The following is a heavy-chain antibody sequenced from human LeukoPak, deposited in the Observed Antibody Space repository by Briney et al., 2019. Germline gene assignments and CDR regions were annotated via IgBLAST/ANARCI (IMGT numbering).Heavy chain of an antibody. D-gene: IGHD6-13*01. J-gene: IGHJ4*02. V-gene: IGHV4-34*01. CDR3: ARGGLQGISLIAAGGARYYFDY. CDR1: GGSFSGYY. Sequence: PSETLSLTCAVYGGSFSGYYWSWIRQPPGKGLEWIGEVNHSGSTNYNPSLKSRVTISVDTSKNQFSLKLSSVTAADTAVYYCARGGLQGISLIAAGGARYYFDYWGQGTLVTVSA. CDR2: VNHSGST.